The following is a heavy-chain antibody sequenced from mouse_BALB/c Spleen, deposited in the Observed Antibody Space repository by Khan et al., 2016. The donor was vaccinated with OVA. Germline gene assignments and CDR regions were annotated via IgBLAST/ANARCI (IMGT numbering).Heavy chain of an antibody. Sequence: QIQLVQSGPELKKPGETVKISCKASGYSFTNYGINWVKQSPGKALKWMGWINTYTGEPTYADDFKGRFAFSLETSANTAYLQINILKNEDTATYFCARPPYFSYTLDYWGQGTSVTFSS. CDR3: ARPPYFSYTLDY. V-gene: IGHV9-3-1*01. CDR1: GYSFTNYG. CDR2: INTYTGEP. J-gene: IGHJ4*01. D-gene: IGHD2-10*01.